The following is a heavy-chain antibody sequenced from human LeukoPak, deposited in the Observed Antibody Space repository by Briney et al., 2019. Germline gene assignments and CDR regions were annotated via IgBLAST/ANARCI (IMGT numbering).Heavy chain of an antibody. CDR3: AREGLNDFDY. J-gene: IGHJ4*02. V-gene: IGHV3-74*01. Sequence: GGSLRPSCAASGFTFSKYWMLWVRQAPGKGLESVSRINTDGTVTTYADSVKGRFTVSRDNADNTMFLQMNSVRDEDTAVYYCAREGLNDFDYWGQGTLVTVSS. CDR2: INTDGTVT. CDR1: GFTFSKYW.